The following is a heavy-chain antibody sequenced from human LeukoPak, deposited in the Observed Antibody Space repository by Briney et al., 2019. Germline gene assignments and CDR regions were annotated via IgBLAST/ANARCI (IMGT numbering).Heavy chain of an antibody. Sequence: QTGGSLRLSCAASGFTFDDYGMSWVRQAPGKGLEWVSAISDTGNTYHADSVKGRFTISRDSSKNTLFLQMNRLRPEDAAVYYCAKAPVTTCRGAFCYPFDYWGLGTLVTVSS. D-gene: IGHD2-15*01. V-gene: IGHV3-23*01. J-gene: IGHJ4*02. CDR2: ISDTGNT. CDR3: AKAPVTTCRGAFCYPFDY. CDR1: GFTFDDYG.